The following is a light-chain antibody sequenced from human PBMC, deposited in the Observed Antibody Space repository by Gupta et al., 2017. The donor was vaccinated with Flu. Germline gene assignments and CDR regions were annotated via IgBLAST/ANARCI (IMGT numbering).Light chain of an antibody. Sequence: DIQMTQSPSTLSASIGDRVTITCRASQNINSWLAWFHQKPGKTPNLLIYKASNLDRGVPSRFSRSGSGTEITLTISRLQPDDFAPYYCQQDNDFFSTFGQGTKVDIK. CDR3: QQDNDFFST. CDR2: KAS. J-gene: IGKJ2*01. CDR1: QNINSW. V-gene: IGKV1-5*03.